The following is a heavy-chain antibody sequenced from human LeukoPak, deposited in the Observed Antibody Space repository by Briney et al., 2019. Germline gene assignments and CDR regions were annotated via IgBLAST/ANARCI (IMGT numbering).Heavy chain of an antibody. V-gene: IGHV1-2*04. CDR2: INPNSGGT. J-gene: IGHJ4*02. Sequence: ASVKVSCKASGGTFSSYAISWVRQAPGQGLEWMGWINPNSGGTNYAQKFQGWVTMTRDTSISTAYMELRSLRSDDTAVYYCARGDYGGNDGAGYWGQGTLVTVSS. CDR1: GGTFSSYA. D-gene: IGHD4-23*01. CDR3: ARGDYGGNDGAGY.